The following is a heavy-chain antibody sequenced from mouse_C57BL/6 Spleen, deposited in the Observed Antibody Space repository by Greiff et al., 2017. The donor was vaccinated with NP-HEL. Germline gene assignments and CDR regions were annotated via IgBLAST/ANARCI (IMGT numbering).Heavy chain of an antibody. D-gene: IGHD4-1*01. CDR3: ARGTGTFAY. J-gene: IGHJ3*01. Sequence: QLQSGPALVKPGASVKIFCKASGYSFISYYIHWVKQRPGQGLEWIGWIYPGSGNTKYNEKFKGKATLTADTSSSTAYMQLSGLASEDSSVYYCARGTGTFAYWGQGTLVTVSA. CDR2: IYPGSGNT. V-gene: IGHV1-66*01. CDR1: GYSFISYY.